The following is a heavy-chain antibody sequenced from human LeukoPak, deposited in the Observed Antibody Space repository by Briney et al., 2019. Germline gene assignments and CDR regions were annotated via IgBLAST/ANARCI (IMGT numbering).Heavy chain of an antibody. CDR2: ISWDGGST. Sequence: PGGSLRLSCAASGFTFDDYAMHWVRQAPGKGLEWVPLISWDGGSTFYGDSVKGRFIISRDNSANSLYLQMNSLRAEDTALYYCAKGLNTAMVLWGQGTLVTVSS. J-gene: IGHJ4*02. CDR3: AKGLNTAMVL. D-gene: IGHD5-18*01. V-gene: IGHV3-43D*03. CDR1: GFTFDDYA.